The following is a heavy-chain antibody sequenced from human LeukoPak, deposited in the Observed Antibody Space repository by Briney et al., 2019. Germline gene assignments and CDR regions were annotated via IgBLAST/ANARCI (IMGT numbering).Heavy chain of an antibody. CDR3: ASGGLGDYGDYVDY. CDR2: IYYSGST. V-gene: IGHV4-39*01. CDR1: GDSISSSSSY. Sequence: SETLSLTCTVSGDSISSSSSYWGWIRQPPGEGLEWIGSIYYSGSTYYNTSLKSRVTISVDTSKNQFSLRLNSVTAADTAVYYCASGGLGDYGDYVDYWGQGTLVTVSS. D-gene: IGHD4-17*01. J-gene: IGHJ4*02.